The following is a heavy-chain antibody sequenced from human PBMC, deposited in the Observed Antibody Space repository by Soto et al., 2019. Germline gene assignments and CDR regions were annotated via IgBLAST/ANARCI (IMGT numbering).Heavy chain of an antibody. D-gene: IGHD3-16*01. V-gene: IGHV5-10-1*01. Sequence: PGESLKISCKRSGYSFTSYWISWVRQMPGKGLEWMGRIDPSDSYTNYSPSFQGHVTISADKSISTAYLQWSSLKASDTAMYYCALPPSRGTYYYYYGMDVWGQGPTVTVSS. CDR2: IDPSDSYT. CDR3: ALPPSRGTYYYYYGMDV. J-gene: IGHJ6*02. CDR1: GYSFTSYW.